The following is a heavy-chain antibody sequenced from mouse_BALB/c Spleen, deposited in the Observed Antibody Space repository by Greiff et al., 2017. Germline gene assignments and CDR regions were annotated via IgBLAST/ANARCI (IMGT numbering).Heavy chain of an antibody. CDR2: ISSGGSYT. V-gene: IGHV5-9-3*01. Sequence: EVKLVESGGGLVKPGGSLKLSCAASGFTFSSYAMSWVRQTPEKRLEWVATISSGGSYTYYPDSVKGRFTISRDNAKNTLYLQMSSLRSEDTAMYYCASLYDYPWFAYWGQGTLVTVSA. D-gene: IGHD2-4*01. CDR3: ASLYDYPWFAY. CDR1: GFTFSSYA. J-gene: IGHJ3*01.